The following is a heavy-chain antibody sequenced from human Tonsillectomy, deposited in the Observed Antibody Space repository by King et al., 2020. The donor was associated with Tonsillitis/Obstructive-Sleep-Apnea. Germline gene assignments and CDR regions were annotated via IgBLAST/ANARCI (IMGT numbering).Heavy chain of an antibody. V-gene: IGHV3-7*02. CDR3: ASQPLPYYYYYYMDV. CDR1: GFIFSSYW. J-gene: IGHJ6*03. CDR2: IKQDGSEK. Sequence: DVQLVESGGGLVQPGGSLRLSCAASGFIFSSYWMSLVRQAPGKGLEWVANIKQDGSEKYYVDSVKVRFTISSDNAKNSLYLQMNSLRAEDTAVYYCASQPLPYYYYYYMDVWGKGTTVTVSS.